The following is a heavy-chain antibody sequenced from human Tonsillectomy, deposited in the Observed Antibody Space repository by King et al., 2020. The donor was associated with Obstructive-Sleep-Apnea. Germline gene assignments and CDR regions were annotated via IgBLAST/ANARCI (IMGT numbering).Heavy chain of an antibody. CDR1: GFTFRRDA. J-gene: IGHJ4*02. CDR3: AREVVEQATIRD. Sequence: VQLVESGGSVAQPGRSLRLSCAASGFTFRRDAMHWVRQAPGKGLEWVAGVSYDGSTTYYADSVKGRFTISRDNSNNTRYLQMNSLRAEDTSVYYCAREVVEQATIRDWGQGTLVTVSS. V-gene: IGHV3-30-3*01. D-gene: IGHD5-24*01. CDR2: VSYDGSTT.